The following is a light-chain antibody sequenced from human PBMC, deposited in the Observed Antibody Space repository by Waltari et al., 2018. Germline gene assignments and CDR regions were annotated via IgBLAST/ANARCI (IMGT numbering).Light chain of an antibody. CDR2: DVS. V-gene: IGLV2-14*01. CDR3: SSYTSSSTWV. CDR1: SSDVGGYNY. Sequence: QSALTQPASVSGSPGQSITISCTGTSSDVGGYNYVSWYQQHPGKAPKVMIYDVSKRPVGVSNRFSGSKSGNTASLTIAGLQAEDEADYYCSSYTSSSTWVFGGGTKLTVL. J-gene: IGLJ3*02.